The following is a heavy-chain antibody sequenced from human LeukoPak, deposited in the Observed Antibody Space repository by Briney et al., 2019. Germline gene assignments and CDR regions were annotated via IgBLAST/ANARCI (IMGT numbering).Heavy chain of an antibody. V-gene: IGHV4-34*01. J-gene: IGHJ6*02. D-gene: IGHD2-2*01. CDR3: ARDVVVVPAAIHYGMDV. CDR2: INHSGRT. Sequence: SETLSLTCAVYGGSFSDYFWGWIRQPPGKGLEWIGEINHSGRTYCNPSLKSRVTISVDTSKNQFSLNLSSVTAADTAVYYCARDVVVVPAAIHYGMDVWGQGTTVTVSS. CDR1: GGSFSDYF.